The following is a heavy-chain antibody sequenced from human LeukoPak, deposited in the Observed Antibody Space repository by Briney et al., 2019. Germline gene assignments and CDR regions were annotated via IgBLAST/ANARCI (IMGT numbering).Heavy chain of an antibody. J-gene: IGHJ5*02. CDR1: GFRVSDYY. D-gene: IGHD3/OR15-3a*01. CDR3: ARDRAANQDWVEFDG. Sequence: GGSLRLSCAVSGFRVSDYYISWVRQAPGKGLEWVGLIRDSGEAFYADFARGRFAISREESENTLYLQMNSLRVEDTAVCFCARDRAANQDWVEFDGWGQGTPVIVSS. V-gene: IGHV3-66*03. CDR2: IRDSGEA.